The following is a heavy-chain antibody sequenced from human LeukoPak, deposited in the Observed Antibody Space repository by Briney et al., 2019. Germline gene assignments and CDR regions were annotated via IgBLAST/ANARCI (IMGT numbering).Heavy chain of an antibody. CDR1: GFAFSDYW. D-gene: IGHD3-16*01. Sequence: RGSLRHSCSASGFAFSDYWMNWVRQAPGKGPEWVANINLGGSAKLYVDSVKGRCTISRDNAKNSLYLQMNSLRVEDTAVYYCAAWGHHNYWGQGTQVTVSP. J-gene: IGHJ4*02. CDR3: AAWGHHNY. V-gene: IGHV3-7*01. CDR2: INLGGSAK.